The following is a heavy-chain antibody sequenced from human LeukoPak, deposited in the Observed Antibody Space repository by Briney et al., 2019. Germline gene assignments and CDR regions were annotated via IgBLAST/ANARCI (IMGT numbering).Heavy chain of an antibody. CDR1: GYSISSGYY. J-gene: IGHJ4*02. V-gene: IGHV4-38-2*02. Sequence: SETLSLTCTVSGYSISSGYYWGWIRQPPGKGPEWIASVSDSGSTFSNPSLKSRVTMSVDTSKNHFSLKLSSVTAADTAVYYCARETFYYDSSGSIRGGYFDYWGQGTLVTVSS. CDR3: ARETFYYDSSGSIRGGYFDY. D-gene: IGHD3-22*01. CDR2: VSDSGST.